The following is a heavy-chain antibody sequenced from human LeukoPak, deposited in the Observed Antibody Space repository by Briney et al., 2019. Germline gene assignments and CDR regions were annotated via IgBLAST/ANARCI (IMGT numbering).Heavy chain of an antibody. CDR3: AGPIYDTRNAMDV. J-gene: IGHJ6*02. V-gene: IGHV3-74*01. D-gene: IGHD3-22*01. CDR1: GFTFSDYW. CDR2: TNGDGSST. Sequence: GGSLRLSCAASGFTFSDYWMHWVRRAPGKGLEWVARTNGDGSSTNYADSVKGRFTISRDNAKNTLYLQMNSLRAEDTAVYYCAGPIYDTRNAMDVWGQGTTVTV.